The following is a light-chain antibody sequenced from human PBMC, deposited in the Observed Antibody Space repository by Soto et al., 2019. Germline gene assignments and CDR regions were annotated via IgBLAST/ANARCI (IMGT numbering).Light chain of an antibody. CDR1: QSISSNY. CDR3: QQYGSSPRT. CDR2: GAS. Sequence: PGERATLSCRASQSISSNYLAWYQQKPGQAPSLLIYGASTRATGIPDRFSGSGSGTDFTLTISRLEPEEFAVYYCQQYGSSPRTFGQGTKVDIK. J-gene: IGKJ1*01. V-gene: IGKV3-20*01.